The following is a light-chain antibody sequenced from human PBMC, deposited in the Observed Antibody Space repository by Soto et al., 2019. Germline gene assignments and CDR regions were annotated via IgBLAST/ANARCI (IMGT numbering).Light chain of an antibody. CDR2: GAS. J-gene: IGKJ4*01. V-gene: IGKV3D-20*02. Sequence: EIVLTQSPGTLSLSPGERATLSCRASQSVSSSYLAWYQQTPGQAPRLLIYGASSRATGIPDRFSGSGSGTDFTLTISRLEPEDFAVYYCQQRSNWPFLTFGGGTKVEIK. CDR1: QSVSSSY. CDR3: QQRSNWPFLT.